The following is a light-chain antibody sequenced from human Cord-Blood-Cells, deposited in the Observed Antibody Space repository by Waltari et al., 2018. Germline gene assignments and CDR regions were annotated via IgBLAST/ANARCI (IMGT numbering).Light chain of an antibody. J-gene: IGKJ1*01. Sequence: DIQMNQSPSSLSASGGDSVTIPCRASQSISSYLNWYQQKPGKAPKLRIYAASSLQSGVPSRFSGSGSGTDFTLTISSLQPEDFATYYCQQSYSTWTFGQGTKVEIK. CDR1: QSISSY. CDR3: QQSYSTWT. V-gene: IGKV1-39*01. CDR2: AAS.